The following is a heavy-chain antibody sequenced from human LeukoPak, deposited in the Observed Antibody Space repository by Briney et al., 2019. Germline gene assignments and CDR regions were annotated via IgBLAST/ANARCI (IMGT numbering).Heavy chain of an antibody. J-gene: IGHJ6*03. CDR2: IHYTGTT. CDR1: GASISSDY. V-gene: IGHV4-59*12. Sequence: KTSETLSLTCTVSGASISSDYWNWIRQPPGKGLEWIGYIHYTGTTNYNPSLNSRVTISIDTSKNQFSLKLSSVTAADTAVYYCARDGCGGSCFHYYYYYMDVWGKGTTVTISS. D-gene: IGHD2-15*01. CDR3: ARDGCGGSCFHYYYYYMDV.